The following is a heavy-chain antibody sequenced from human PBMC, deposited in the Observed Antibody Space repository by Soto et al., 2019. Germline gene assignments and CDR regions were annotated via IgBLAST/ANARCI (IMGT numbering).Heavy chain of an antibody. D-gene: IGHD5-18*01. CDR2: IRSKAYGGAI. CDR1: GFTFGDYT. V-gene: IGHV3-49*03. J-gene: IGHJ4*02. CDR3: TSPRWIQLWHCFDS. Sequence: GGSLRLSCAASGFTFGDYTMSWFRQAPGKGLEWVGFIRSKAYGGAIEYAASVKGRFVISRDDPKSIAYLQLNSLKTEDTAVYYCTSPRWIQLWHCFDSWGQGTLVTVSS.